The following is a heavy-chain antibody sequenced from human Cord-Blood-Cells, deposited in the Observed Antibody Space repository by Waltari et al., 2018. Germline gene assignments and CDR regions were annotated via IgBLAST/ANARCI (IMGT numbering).Heavy chain of an antibody. V-gene: IGHV3-30*04. J-gene: IGHJ4*02. CDR3: ARGENYYDSSGYYY. CDR1: GFTFSSYA. CDR2: ISYDGSNK. D-gene: IGHD3-22*01. Sequence: QVQLVESGGGVVQPGRSLRLSCAASGFTFSSYAMHWVRQAPGKGLEWVAVISYDGSNKYYAGSVKGRFTISRDNSKNTLYLQMNSLRAEDTAVYYCARGENYYDSSGYYYWGQGTLVTVSS.